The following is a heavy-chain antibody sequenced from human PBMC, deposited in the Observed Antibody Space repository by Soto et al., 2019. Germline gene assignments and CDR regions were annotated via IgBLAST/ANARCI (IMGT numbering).Heavy chain of an antibody. CDR1: GGSFSGYY. D-gene: IGHD3-9*01. V-gene: IGHV4-34*01. J-gene: IGHJ6*03. CDR3: ARLRRGRASLTGYSPPPYYYYYMDV. CDR2: INHSGST. Sequence: SETLSLTCAVYGGSFSGYYWSWIRQPPGKGLEWIGEINHSGSTNYNPSLKSRVTISVDTSKNQFSLKLSSVTAADTAVYYCARLRRGRASLTGYSPPPYYYYYMDVWGKGTTVTVSS.